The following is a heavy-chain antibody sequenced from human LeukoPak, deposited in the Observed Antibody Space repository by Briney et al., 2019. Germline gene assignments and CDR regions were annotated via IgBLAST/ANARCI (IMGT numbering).Heavy chain of an antibody. J-gene: IGHJ6*03. V-gene: IGHV4-61*01. CDR3: ARIVRDGYDYSYYYYMDV. D-gene: IGHD5-24*01. Sequence: PSETLSLTCTVSGGSISSGSSYWSWIRQPPGKGLEWIGYIYYSGSTNYNPSLKSRVIISVGTSKNQLSLKVSSVTAADTAIYYCARIVRDGYDYSYYYYMDVWGKGTTVTISS. CDR2: IYYSGST. CDR1: GGSISSGSSY.